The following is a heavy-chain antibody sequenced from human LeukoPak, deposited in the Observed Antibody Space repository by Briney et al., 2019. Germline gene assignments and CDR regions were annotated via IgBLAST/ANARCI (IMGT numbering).Heavy chain of an antibody. V-gene: IGHV3-7*01. CDR3: ARDRIGGEEY. Sequence: GGSLRLSCAASGFTFDDYAVHWVRQAPGKGLEWVANIKEDGSEKDYVDSVRGRFNISRDNAKNSLYLQMNNLRAEDTAVYYCARDRIGGEEYWGQGTLVTVSS. D-gene: IGHD3-16*01. CDR2: IKEDGSEK. CDR1: GFTFDDYA. J-gene: IGHJ4*02.